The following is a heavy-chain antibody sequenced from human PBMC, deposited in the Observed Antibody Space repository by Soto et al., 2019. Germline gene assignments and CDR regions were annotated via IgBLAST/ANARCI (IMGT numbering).Heavy chain of an antibody. J-gene: IGHJ4*02. CDR1: GYTFTSYD. V-gene: IGHV1-8*01. CDR3: ARAAEPGYSSGWYYFDY. Sequence: ASVKVSCKASGYTFTSYDINWVRQATGQGLEWMGWMNPNSGNTGYAQKFQGRVTMTRNTSISTAYMELSSLRSEDTAVYYCARAAEPGYSSGWYYFDYWGQGTLVTVSS. D-gene: IGHD6-19*01. CDR2: MNPNSGNT.